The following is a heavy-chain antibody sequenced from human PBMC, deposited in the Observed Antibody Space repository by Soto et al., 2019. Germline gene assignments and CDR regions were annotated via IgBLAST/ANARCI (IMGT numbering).Heavy chain of an antibody. CDR2: INTSGNT. CDR3: ARESGDNWDYEAY. J-gene: IGHJ4*02. D-gene: IGHD1-7*01. CDR1: GGSITSYC. V-gene: IGHV4-4*07. Sequence: WETLSLTCKVSGGSITSYCRSWIRQSAGKGLEWIGRINTSGNTHYNPSLKSRVTVSIDTSQNQFFLTVTSVTAADSAVYYCARESGDNWDYEAYWGQGTPVTVSS.